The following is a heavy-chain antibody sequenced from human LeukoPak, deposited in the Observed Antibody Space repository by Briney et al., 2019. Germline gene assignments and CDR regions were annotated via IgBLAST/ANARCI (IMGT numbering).Heavy chain of an antibody. CDR1: GYTFASYG. D-gene: IGHD2-2*01. J-gene: IGHJ5*02. CDR3: ARDKVRGYCSSTSCYAGWFDP. V-gene: IGHV1-69*13. Sequence: ASVKVSCKASGYTFASYGISWVRQAPGQGLEWMGGIIPIFGTANYAQKFQGRVTITADESTSTAYMELSSLRSEDTAVYYCARDKVRGYCSSTSCYAGWFDPWGQGTLVTVSS. CDR2: IIPIFGTA.